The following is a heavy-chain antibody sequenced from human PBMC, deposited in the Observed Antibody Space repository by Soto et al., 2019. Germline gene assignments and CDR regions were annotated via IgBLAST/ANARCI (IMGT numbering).Heavy chain of an antibody. J-gene: IGHJ3*02. CDR2: ITTYKADT. CDR3: ATDGPSNSGNLYAFDI. V-gene: IGHV1-18*04. CDR1: GYSFTGYG. D-gene: IGHD5-12*01. Sequence: QVQLVQSGGEVKKPGASVKVSCKASGYSFTGYGINWVRQAPGQGPEWLGRITTYKADTNSAQNLQGRVTMATDTSTNTAYLELRSLRSDDTAVYFCATDGPSNSGNLYAFDIWGQGTMVTVSA.